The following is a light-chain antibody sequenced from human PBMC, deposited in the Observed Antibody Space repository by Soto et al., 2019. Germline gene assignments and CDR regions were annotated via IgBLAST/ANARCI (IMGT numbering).Light chain of an antibody. V-gene: IGKV3-20*01. CDR2: ATF. Sequence: EIVLTQSPGTLSLSPGERATLSCRVSQSVKNNFLAWYQQRPGQAPRLLIYATFGRATGFPDRFSASGSGTDFTLTISRLEPEDSAVYYCQQYFSSPYTFGPGTKLEIK. CDR1: QSVKNNF. CDR3: QQYFSSPYT. J-gene: IGKJ2*01.